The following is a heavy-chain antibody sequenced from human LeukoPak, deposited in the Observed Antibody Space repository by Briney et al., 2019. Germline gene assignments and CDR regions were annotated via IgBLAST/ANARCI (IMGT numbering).Heavy chain of an antibody. J-gene: IGHJ6*02. CDR2: IIPIFGTA. CDR3: ARENCSGGSCYRHYYYGMDV. V-gene: IGHV1-69*13. D-gene: IGHD2-15*01. CDR1: GYTLTELS. Sequence: GASVKVSCKVSGYTLTELSMHWVRQAPGQGLEWMGGIIPIFGTANYAQKFQGRVTITADESTSTAYMELSSLRSEDTAVYYCARENCSGGSCYRHYYYGMDVWGQGTTVTVSS.